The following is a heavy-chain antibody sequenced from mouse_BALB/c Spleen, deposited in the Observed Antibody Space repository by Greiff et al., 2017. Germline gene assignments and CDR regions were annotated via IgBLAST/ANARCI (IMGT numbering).Heavy chain of an antibody. J-gene: IGHJ3*01. CDR3: ARDGGNFLFAY. CDR1: GFTFTDYY. V-gene: IGHV7-3*02. Sequence: EVKLVESGGGLVQPGGSLRLSCATSGFTFTDYYMSWVRQPPGKALEWLGFIRNKANGYTTEYSASVKGRFTISRDNSQSILYLQMNTLGAEDSATYYCARDGGNFLFAYWGQGTLVTVSA. D-gene: IGHD2-1*01. CDR2: IRNKANGYTT.